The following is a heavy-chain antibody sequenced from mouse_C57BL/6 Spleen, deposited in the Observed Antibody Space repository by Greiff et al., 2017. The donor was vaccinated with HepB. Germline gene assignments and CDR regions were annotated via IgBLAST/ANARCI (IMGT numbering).Heavy chain of an antibody. D-gene: IGHD3-1*01. Sequence: VQLQQSGAELVKPGASVKISCKASGYAFSSYWMNWVKQRPGKGLEWIGQIYPGDGDTNYNGKFKGKATLTADKSSSTAYMQLSSLTSADSAVYFCARASGPGAMDYWGQGTSVTVSS. CDR3: ARASGPGAMDY. CDR2: IYPGDGDT. V-gene: IGHV1-80*01. J-gene: IGHJ4*01. CDR1: GYAFSSYW.